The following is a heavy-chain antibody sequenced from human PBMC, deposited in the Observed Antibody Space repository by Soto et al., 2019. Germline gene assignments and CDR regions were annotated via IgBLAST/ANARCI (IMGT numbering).Heavy chain of an antibody. J-gene: IGHJ4*02. CDR3: GRARYCSGGSCYSASDFDY. CDR2: INPNSGGT. Sequence: ASVKVSCKASGYTFTGYYMHWVRQAPGQGLEWMGWINPNSGGTNYAQKFQGWVTMTRDTSISTAYMELSRLRSDDTAVYYCGRARYCSGGSCYSASDFDYWGQGTLVTVSS. V-gene: IGHV1-2*04. D-gene: IGHD2-15*01. CDR1: GYTFTGYY.